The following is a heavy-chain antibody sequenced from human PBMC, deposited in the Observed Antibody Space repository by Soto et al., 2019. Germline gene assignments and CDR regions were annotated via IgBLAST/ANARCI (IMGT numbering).Heavy chain of an antibody. V-gene: IGHV1-3*01. J-gene: IGHJ3*02. CDR2: INAGNGNT. CDR3: ARLCSSTSCYGAFDI. CDR1: GYTFTRYA. Sequence: ASVKVSCKASGYTFTRYAMHWVRQAPGQRLEWMGWINAGNGNTKYSQKFQGRVTITRDTSASTAYMELSSLRSEDTAVYYCARLCSSTSCYGAFDIWGQGTMVTVSS. D-gene: IGHD2-2*01.